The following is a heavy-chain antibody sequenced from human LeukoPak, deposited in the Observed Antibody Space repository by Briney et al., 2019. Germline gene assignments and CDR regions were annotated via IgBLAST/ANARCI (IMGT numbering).Heavy chain of an antibody. D-gene: IGHD6-6*01. CDR3: AKDGSSSSSQGGWFDP. Sequence: GGSLRLSCAASGLTFSSYAMSWVRQAPGKGLEWVSAISGSGGSTYYADSVKGRFTISRDNSKNTLYLQMNSLRAEDTAVYYCAKDGSSSSSQGGWFDPWGQGTLVTVSS. J-gene: IGHJ5*02. V-gene: IGHV3-23*01. CDR2: ISGSGGST. CDR1: GLTFSSYA.